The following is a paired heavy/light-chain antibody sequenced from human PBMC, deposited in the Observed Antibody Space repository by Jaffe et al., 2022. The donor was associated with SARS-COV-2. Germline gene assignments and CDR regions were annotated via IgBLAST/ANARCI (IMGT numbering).Heavy chain of an antibody. CDR1: GFTFSVYS. V-gene: IGHV3-48*02. Sequence: EMQLVESGGALVQPGGSLRLSCVASGFTFSVYSVNWVRQAPGKGPEWVSYISDSSSTTYYADSVRGRFTISRDNAKKSVYLQMNSLRDEDTAVYYCAREMYGFYYYGMDVWGRGTTVTVSS. CDR3: AREMYGFYYYGMDV. CDR2: ISDSSSTT. J-gene: IGHJ6*02. D-gene: IGHD2-8*01.
Light chain of an antibody. CDR3: QKYDSAPWT. Sequence: DIQMTQSPSSLSASVGDRVTITCRASQGITSYLAWYQQKPGKVPKLLIYAASTLQSGVPSRFSGSGSGTDFTLTISSLQPEDVATYYCQKYDSAPWTFGQGTQVEIK. V-gene: IGKV1-27*01. CDR1: QGITSY. J-gene: IGKJ1*01. CDR2: AAS.